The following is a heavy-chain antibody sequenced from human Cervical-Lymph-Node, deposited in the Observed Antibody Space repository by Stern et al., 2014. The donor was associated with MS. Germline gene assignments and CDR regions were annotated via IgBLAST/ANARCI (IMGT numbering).Heavy chain of an antibody. D-gene: IGHD5-12*01. CDR2: IIPSFGTA. CDR3: ARLGSGYDSSYLDF. J-gene: IGHJ4*02. CDR1: GGTFSTDK. Sequence: VQLVQSGSEAKKPGSSVKVSCKVSGGTFSTDKISWVRQAPGQGLEWMGAIIPSFGTAAYAQRLQDRVTIIADESTSEVHMELSSLRSEDTGVYYCARLGSGYDSSYLDFWGQGTLVTVSS. V-gene: IGHV1-69*01.